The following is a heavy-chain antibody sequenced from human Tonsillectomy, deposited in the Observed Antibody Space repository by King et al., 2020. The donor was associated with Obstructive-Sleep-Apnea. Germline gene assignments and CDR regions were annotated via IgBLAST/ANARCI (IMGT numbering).Heavy chain of an antibody. J-gene: IGHJ5*02. CDR1: GYTFTSYG. D-gene: IGHD3-22*01. CDR3: ARGFYYYDSSVPNWFDP. CDR2: ISAYNGNT. V-gene: IGHV1-18*04. Sequence: VQLVQSGAEVKKPGASVKVSCKASGYTFTSYGISWVRQAPGRGLEWMGWISAYNGNTNYAQKLQGRVTMTTDTSTSTAYMELRSLRSDDTAVYYCARGFYYYDSSVPNWFDPWGQGTLVTVSS.